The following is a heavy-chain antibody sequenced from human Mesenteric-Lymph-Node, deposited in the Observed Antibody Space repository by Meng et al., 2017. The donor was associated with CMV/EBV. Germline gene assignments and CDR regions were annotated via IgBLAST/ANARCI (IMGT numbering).Heavy chain of an antibody. Sequence: GESLKISCAASGFTFSTYSMNWVRQAPGKGLEWVSSISSSSSYIYYADSVKGRFTISRDNSKNTLYLQMNSLRAEDTAAYYCAKDRLYYHEDAFDVWGQGTMVTVSS. D-gene: IGHD3-22*01. CDR2: ISSSSSYI. CDR1: GFTFSTYS. CDR3: AKDRLYYHEDAFDV. V-gene: IGHV3-21*01. J-gene: IGHJ3*01.